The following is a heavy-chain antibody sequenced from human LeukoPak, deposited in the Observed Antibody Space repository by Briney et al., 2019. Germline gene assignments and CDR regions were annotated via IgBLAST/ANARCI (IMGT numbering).Heavy chain of an antibody. CDR2: INSDGSRT. Sequence: GGSLRLSCAASGFTFTSYWMHWVRQAPGKGLVWVSRINSDGSRTSYADSVKGRFTISRDNAKNTVYLQMNSLRAEDTAVYYCARDGPDDSGEYYYHYYGMDVWGQGTTVTVSS. V-gene: IGHV3-74*01. J-gene: IGHJ6*02. CDR3: ARDGPDDSGEYYYHYYGMDV. CDR1: GFTFTSYW. D-gene: IGHD3-22*01.